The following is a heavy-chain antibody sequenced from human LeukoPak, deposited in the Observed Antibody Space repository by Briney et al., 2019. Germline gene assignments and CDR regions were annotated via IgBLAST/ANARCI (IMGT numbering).Heavy chain of an antibody. CDR3: ASLSDYDSSGYSADY. Sequence: SETLSLTCTVSGGSIGSSSYYWGWIRQPPGKGLEWIGSIYYSGSTYYNPSLKSRVTISVDTSKNQFSLKLSSVTAADTAVYYCASLSDYDSSGYSADYWGQGTLVTVSS. J-gene: IGHJ4*02. CDR2: IYYSGST. V-gene: IGHV4-39*07. CDR1: GGSIGSSSYY. D-gene: IGHD3-22*01.